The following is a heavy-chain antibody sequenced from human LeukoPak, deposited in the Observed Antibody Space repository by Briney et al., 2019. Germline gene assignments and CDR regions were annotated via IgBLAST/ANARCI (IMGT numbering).Heavy chain of an antibody. D-gene: IGHD1-26*01. CDR3: AKDRGSRDYFDY. Sequence: QPGGSLRLSCAASGFTFSSYAMSWVRQAPGKGLEWVSYISGSGGSTYYADSVKGRFTISRDNSKNTLYLQMNSLRAEDTAVYYRAKDRGSRDYFDYWGQGTLVTVSS. V-gene: IGHV3-23*01. CDR2: ISGSGGST. J-gene: IGHJ4*02. CDR1: GFTFSSYA.